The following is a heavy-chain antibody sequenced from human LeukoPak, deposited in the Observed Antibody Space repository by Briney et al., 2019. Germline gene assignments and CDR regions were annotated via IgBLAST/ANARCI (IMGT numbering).Heavy chain of an antibody. J-gene: IGHJ4*02. Sequence: SETLSLTCAVYGGSFSGYYWSWIRQPPGKGLEWIGEINHSGSTNYNPSLKSRVTMSVDRSKNQFSLYLSSVTAADTAVYYCARSWHYYDSSAYSHYFDYWGQGAQVTVSS. CDR2: INHSGST. V-gene: IGHV4-34*01. CDR1: GGSFSGYY. CDR3: ARSWHYYDSSAYSHYFDY. D-gene: IGHD3-22*01.